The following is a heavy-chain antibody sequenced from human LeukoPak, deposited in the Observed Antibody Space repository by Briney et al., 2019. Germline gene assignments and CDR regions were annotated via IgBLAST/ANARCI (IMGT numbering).Heavy chain of an antibody. J-gene: IGHJ4*02. D-gene: IGHD3-10*01. Sequence: GGSLRLSCAASGFTFSDYYMSWIRQAPGKGLEWVSYISSSSSYTNYADSVKGRFTISRDNAKNSLYLQMNSLRAEDTAVYYCARHYYGSGTRIDYWGQGTLVTVSS. CDR3: ARHYYGSGTRIDY. CDR1: GFTFSDYY. CDR2: ISSSSSYT. V-gene: IGHV3-11*06.